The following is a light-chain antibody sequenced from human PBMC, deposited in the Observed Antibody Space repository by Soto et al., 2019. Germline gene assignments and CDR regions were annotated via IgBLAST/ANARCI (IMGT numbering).Light chain of an antibody. J-gene: IGKJ1*01. CDR3: QKYNSYSWK. V-gene: IGKV1-5*01. CDR2: DAS. CDR1: QSVSSW. Sequence: DIQMTPSPSTLSASVLYIVNITFRASQSVSSWLAWYQQKPGKAPKLLIYDASSLESGVPSRFSGSGSGTEFTLTISSLQPDDFATYYCQKYNSYSWKFGQGTKVDIK.